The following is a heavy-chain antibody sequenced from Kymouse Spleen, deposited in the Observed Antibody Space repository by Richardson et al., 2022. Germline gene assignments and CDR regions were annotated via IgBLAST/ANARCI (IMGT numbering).Heavy chain of an antibody. J-gene: IGHJ4*02. CDR1: GGSISSSSYY. Sequence: QLQLQESGPGLVKPSETLSLTCTVSGGSISSSSYYWGWIRQPPGKGLEWIGSIYYSGSTYYNPSLKSRVTISVDTSKNQFSLKLSSVTAADTAVYYCARHLGFGEFPFDYWGQGTLVTVSS. V-gene: IGHV4-39*01. D-gene: IGHD3-10*01. CDR3: ARHLGFGEFPFDY. CDR2: IYYSGST.